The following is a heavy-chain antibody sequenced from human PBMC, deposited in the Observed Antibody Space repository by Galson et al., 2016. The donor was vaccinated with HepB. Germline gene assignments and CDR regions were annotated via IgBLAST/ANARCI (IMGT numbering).Heavy chain of an antibody. V-gene: IGHV3-66*02. CDR2: ICSGGTT. CDR1: GFTVSNNY. CDR3: VGGVYGDHGWFDY. Sequence: SLRLSCAASGFTVSNNYMTWVRQAPGKGLEYVSVICSGGTTYYADSVKGRFTISRDNSQHSLFLQMNTLRAEDTAVYFCVGGVYGDHGWFDYWGQGTLVTVSS. D-gene: IGHD4-17*01. J-gene: IGHJ4*02.